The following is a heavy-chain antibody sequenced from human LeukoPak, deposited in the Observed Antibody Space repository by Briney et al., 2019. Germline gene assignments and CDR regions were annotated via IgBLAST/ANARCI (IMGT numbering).Heavy chain of an antibody. CDR1: GFTFSSYA. J-gene: IGHJ6*02. V-gene: IGHV3-23*01. CDR2: ISGSGGST. D-gene: IGHD6-13*01. Sequence: GGSLRLSCAASGFTFSSYAMSWVRQAPGKGLEWVSAISGSGGSTYYADSVKGRFTISRDNSKNTLYLQMNSLRAEDTAVYYCAKCAIAAAGTYYGMDVWGQGTLVTVSS. CDR3: AKCAIAAAGTYYGMDV.